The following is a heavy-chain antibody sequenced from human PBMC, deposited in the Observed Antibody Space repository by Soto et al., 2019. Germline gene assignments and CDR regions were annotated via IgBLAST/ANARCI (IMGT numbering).Heavy chain of an antibody. CDR1: GFTFSNAW. D-gene: IGHD6-19*01. CDR2: IKSKTDGGTT. J-gene: IGHJ6*02. V-gene: IGHV3-15*07. CDR3: TTVAGTPDPGIANYYYYGMDV. Sequence: GGSLRLSCAASGFTFSNAWMNWVRQAPGEGLEWVGRIKSKTDGGTTDYAAPVKGRFTISRDDSKNTLYLQMNSLKTEDTAVYYCTTVAGTPDPGIANYYYYGMDVWGQGTTVTVSS.